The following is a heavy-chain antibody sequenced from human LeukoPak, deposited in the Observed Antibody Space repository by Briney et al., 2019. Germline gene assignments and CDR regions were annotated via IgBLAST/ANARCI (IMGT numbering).Heavy chain of an antibody. D-gene: IGHD2-2*01. Sequence: GESLKISCKGSGFRFTNYWIAWVRQMPGKGLEWMGIIYPGDSDARYSPSFQGQVTISADKSISTAYLQWSSLKASDTATSYCSRHDRGRYVLVHWGQGTLVTVSS. V-gene: IGHV5-51*01. CDR1: GFRFTNYW. CDR3: SRHDRGRYVLVH. J-gene: IGHJ4*02. CDR2: IYPGDSDA.